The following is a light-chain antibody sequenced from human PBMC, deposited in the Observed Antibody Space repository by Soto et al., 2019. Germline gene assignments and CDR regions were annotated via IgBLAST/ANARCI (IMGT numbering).Light chain of an antibody. Sequence: DIPMTQSASTLSASVGDRVTITCRASQSISSWLAWYQQKPGKAPKLLIYKASSLESGVPSRFSGSGSGTDFTLTISSLQPADFATYYCQQYNSYSRTFGQGTKVEIK. CDR3: QQYNSYSRT. CDR1: QSISSW. CDR2: KAS. J-gene: IGKJ1*01. V-gene: IGKV1-5*03.